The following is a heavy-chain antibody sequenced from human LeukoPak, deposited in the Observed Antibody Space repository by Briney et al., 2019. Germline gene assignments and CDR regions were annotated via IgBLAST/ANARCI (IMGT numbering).Heavy chain of an antibody. CDR2: ISGSGGST. J-gene: IGHJ4*02. CDR1: GFTFSSYA. Sequence: PGGSLRLSCAASGFTFSSYAMSWVRQAPGKGLEWVSAISGSGGSTYYADSVKGRFTISRDNSKNKLYLQMNSLRAEDTAVYYCAKDWVGFWSGAFFDYWGQGTLVTVSS. D-gene: IGHD3-3*01. CDR3: AKDWVGFWSGAFFDY. V-gene: IGHV3-23*01.